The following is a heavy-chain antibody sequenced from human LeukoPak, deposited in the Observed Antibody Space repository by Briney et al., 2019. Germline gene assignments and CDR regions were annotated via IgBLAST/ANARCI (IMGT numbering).Heavy chain of an antibody. Sequence: GGSLRLSCAASGFTFSSYGMHWVRQAPGKGLEWVAVISYDGSNKYYADSAKGRFTISRDNSKNTLYLQMNSLRAEDTAVYYCAKDHGGGNSDFDYWGQGTLVTVSS. CDR2: ISYDGSNK. D-gene: IGHD4-23*01. CDR3: AKDHGGGNSDFDY. CDR1: GFTFSSYG. J-gene: IGHJ4*02. V-gene: IGHV3-30*18.